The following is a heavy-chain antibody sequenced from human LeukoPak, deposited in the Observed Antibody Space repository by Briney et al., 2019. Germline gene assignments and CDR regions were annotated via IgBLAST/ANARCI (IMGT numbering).Heavy chain of an antibody. J-gene: IGHJ3*02. Sequence: ASVKVSCKASGYTFTSYAMHWVRQAPGQRLEWMGLINPNSGGISYAQKIQGRVTMTRDTSISTASMELSRLTSDDTAVYYRARDDGSSSLNAFDIWGQGTLVTVSS. V-gene: IGHV1-2*02. CDR3: ARDDGSSSLNAFDI. CDR2: INPNSGGI. D-gene: IGHD6-6*01. CDR1: GYTFTSYA.